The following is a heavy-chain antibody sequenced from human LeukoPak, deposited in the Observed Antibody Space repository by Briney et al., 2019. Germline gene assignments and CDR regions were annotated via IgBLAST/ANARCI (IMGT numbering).Heavy chain of an antibody. CDR1: GFTFSSYE. Sequence: GGSLSLSCAASGFTFSSYEMNWVRQAPGKGLEWVSYISSSGSTIYYADSVKGRFTISRDNAKNSVYLQMNSLRAEDTAVYYCARDRIVVVPAARVYYYYGMDVWGKGTTVTVSS. V-gene: IGHV3-48*03. D-gene: IGHD2-2*01. J-gene: IGHJ6*04. CDR3: ARDRIVVVPAARVYYYYGMDV. CDR2: ISSSGSTI.